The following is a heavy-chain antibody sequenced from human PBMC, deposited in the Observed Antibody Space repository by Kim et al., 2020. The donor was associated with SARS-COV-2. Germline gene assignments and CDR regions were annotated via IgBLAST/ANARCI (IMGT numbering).Heavy chain of an antibody. CDR2: INPSGGST. CDR1: GYTFTSYY. V-gene: IGHV1-46*01. J-gene: IGHJ6*02. Sequence: ASVKVSCKASGYTFTSYYMHWVRQAPGQGLEWMGIINPSGGSTSYAQKFQGRVTMTRDTSTSTVYMELSSLRSEDTAVYYCARDLTLFGGEIYGMDVWGQGTTVTVSS. D-gene: IGHD2-21*01. CDR3: ARDLTLFGGEIYGMDV.